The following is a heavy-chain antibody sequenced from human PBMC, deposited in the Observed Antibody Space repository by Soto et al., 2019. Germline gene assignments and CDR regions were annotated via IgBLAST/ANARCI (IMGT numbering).Heavy chain of an antibody. CDR1: GFTFTSSA. CDR2: IVVGSGNT. J-gene: IGHJ6*02. D-gene: IGHD3-3*01. CDR3: AAEATYYDFWSGYYDMDV. Sequence: GASVKLSCKASGFTFTSSAVQWVRQARGQRLEWIGWIVVGSGNTNYAQKFQERVTITRDMSTSTAYMELSSLRSEDTAVYYCAAEATYYDFWSGYYDMDVWGQGTTVTVSS. V-gene: IGHV1-58*01.